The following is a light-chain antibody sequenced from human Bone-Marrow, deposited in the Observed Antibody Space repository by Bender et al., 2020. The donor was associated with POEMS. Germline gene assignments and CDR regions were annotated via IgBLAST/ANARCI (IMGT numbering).Light chain of an antibody. CDR3: QSYDSNNVV. Sequence: NFMLTQPHSVSESPGKTVTISCTRSGGSIASNYVQWYQQRPDSVPISVIYEDNRRPSGVPDRFSGSIDSSSNSASLTISGLKTEDEAGYYCQSYDSNNVVFGGGTKLTVL. V-gene: IGLV6-57*03. CDR2: EDN. CDR1: GGSIASNY. J-gene: IGLJ3*02.